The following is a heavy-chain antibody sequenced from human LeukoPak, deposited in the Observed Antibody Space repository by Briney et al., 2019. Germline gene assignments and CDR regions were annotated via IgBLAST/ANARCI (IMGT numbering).Heavy chain of an antibody. Sequence: GGSLRLSCAASGFTFSSYVMNWVRQAPGKGLEWVSSISSNSYEIYYADSVRGRFTISRDNANNSLYLQMNSLRAEDTAVYYCARGQWLVRGVYFDYWGQGTLVTVSS. CDR1: GFTFSSYV. J-gene: IGHJ4*02. CDR2: ISSNSYEI. V-gene: IGHV3-21*01. CDR3: ARGQWLVRGVYFDY. D-gene: IGHD6-19*01.